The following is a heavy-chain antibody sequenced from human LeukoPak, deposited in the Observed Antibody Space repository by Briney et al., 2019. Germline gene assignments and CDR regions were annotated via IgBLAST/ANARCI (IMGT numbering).Heavy chain of an antibody. Sequence: QPGGSLRLSCAASGFTLSSYGMTWVRQAPGKGLEWVSGISGSGGSTYYEDSVKGRFTISRDNSKNTLYLQMNSLRAEDTAVYYCAKNSGGTCYSHLDYWGQGTLVTVSS. J-gene: IGHJ4*02. CDR3: AKNSGGTCYSHLDY. CDR2: ISGSGGST. CDR1: GFTLSSYG. D-gene: IGHD2-15*01. V-gene: IGHV3-23*01.